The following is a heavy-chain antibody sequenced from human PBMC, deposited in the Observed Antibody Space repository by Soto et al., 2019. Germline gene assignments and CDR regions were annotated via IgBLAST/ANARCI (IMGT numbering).Heavy chain of an antibody. CDR1: GGTFSDYV. D-gene: IGHD6-13*01. CDR2: IIAMSGTV. CDR3: AREAGYNWFDP. J-gene: IGHJ5*02. V-gene: IGHV1-69*01. Sequence: QVQLVQSGSEVKRPGSSVRVSCKAVGGTFSDYVISWVRQAPGQGHEWMGGIIAMSGTVNNAQKFQDRVTITADESTSTAYMELSSLRSEDTAIYYCAREAGYNWFDPWGQGTLVTVSS.